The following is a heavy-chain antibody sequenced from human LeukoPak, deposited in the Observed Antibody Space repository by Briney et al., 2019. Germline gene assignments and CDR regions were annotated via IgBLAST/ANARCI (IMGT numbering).Heavy chain of an antibody. CDR2: IYYSGST. CDR1: GGSISYYY. D-gene: IGHD3-22*01. J-gene: IGHJ5*02. V-gene: IGHV4-59*01. Sequence: SETLSLTCTVSGGSISYYYWSWIRQPPGKGLEWIGYIYYSGSTDYNPSLKSRVTISVDTSKNQFSLRLNSVSAADTAVYYCARGGSFYYDSSGYPGKNWFDPWGRGTLVTVSS. CDR3: ARGGSFYYDSSGYPGKNWFDP.